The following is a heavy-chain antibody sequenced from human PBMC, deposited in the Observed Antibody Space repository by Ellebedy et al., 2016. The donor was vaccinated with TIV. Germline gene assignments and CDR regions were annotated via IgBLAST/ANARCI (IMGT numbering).Heavy chain of an antibody. V-gene: IGHV3-23*01. CDR3: AKGWLGAGAGTDFDY. J-gene: IGHJ4*02. D-gene: IGHD6-13*01. Sequence: GGSLRLXXAASGFPFSSYAMSWVRQPPGKGLEWASSISDSGGNTYYADSVRGRFTFSRDNSKNTLYLQMNSLRAEDTAVYYCAKGWLGAGAGTDFDYWGRGTLVTVSS. CDR1: GFPFSSYA. CDR2: ISDSGGNT.